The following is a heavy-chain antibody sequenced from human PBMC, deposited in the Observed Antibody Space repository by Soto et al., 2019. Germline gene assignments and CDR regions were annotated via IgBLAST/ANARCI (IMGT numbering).Heavy chain of an antibody. D-gene: IGHD2-15*01. CDR2: IYYTGST. CDR1: GDSVRNGGYY. Sequence: QVQLQESGPGLVKPSQTLSLTCTVSGDSVRNGGYYLNWIRQYPWKGLEWIRYIYYTGSTSYNPSLESRLTLSADKSMTHISLRLRSVTAADTDVYYCAREVAATPYFAYWRHRALVTIAS. J-gene: IGHJ4*01. V-gene: IGHV4-31*03. CDR3: AREVAATPYFAY.